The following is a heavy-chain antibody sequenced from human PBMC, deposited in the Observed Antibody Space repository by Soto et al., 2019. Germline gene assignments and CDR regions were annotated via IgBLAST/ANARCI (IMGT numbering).Heavy chain of an antibody. CDR1: GYTFTSYA. V-gene: IGHV1-3*01. CDR2: INAGNGNT. Sequence: QVQLVQSGAEVKKPGASVKVSCKASGYTFTSYAMHWVRQAPGQRLEWMGWINAGNGNTKYSQKFQGRVTITRDTSASTAYMELSSLRSEDTAVYYCARCESGSYYYYGMDVWGQGTTVTVSS. J-gene: IGHJ6*02. CDR3: ARCESGSYYYYGMDV. D-gene: IGHD1-26*01.